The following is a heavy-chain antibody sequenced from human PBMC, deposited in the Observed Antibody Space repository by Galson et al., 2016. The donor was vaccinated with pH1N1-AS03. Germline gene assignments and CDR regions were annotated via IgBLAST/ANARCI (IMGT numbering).Heavy chain of an antibody. CDR3: AKDQSHIIPLSGALS. D-gene: IGHD3-3*01. V-gene: IGHV3-23*01. J-gene: IGHJ5*02. Sequence: SLRLSCAASGFTFRNSAMSWVRQAPGKGLEWVSGISAGGGTYYAGSVKGRFTISRDNSRNTVYLQMNSLRVEDTATYYCAKDQSHIIPLSGALSWGQGTLVTVSS. CDR2: ISAGGGT. CDR1: GFTFRNSA.